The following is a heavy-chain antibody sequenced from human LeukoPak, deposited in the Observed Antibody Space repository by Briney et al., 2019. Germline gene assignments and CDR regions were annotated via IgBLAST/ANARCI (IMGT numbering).Heavy chain of an antibody. Sequence: PGGSLRLSCAASGFTFSSYGMHWVRQGPGKGLEWVAVISYDGSNKYYADSVKGRFTISRDNSKNSLHLQMNSLRVEDTAMYYCARDRAPLTTMGYFDWWGQGTLVTVSS. D-gene: IGHD1/OR15-1a*01. CDR3: ARDRAPLTTMGYFDW. J-gene: IGHJ4*02. CDR1: GFTFSSYG. V-gene: IGHV3-30*03. CDR2: ISYDGSNK.